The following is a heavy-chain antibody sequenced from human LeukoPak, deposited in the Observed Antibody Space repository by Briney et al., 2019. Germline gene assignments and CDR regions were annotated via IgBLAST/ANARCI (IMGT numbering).Heavy chain of an antibody. CDR1: GFTFSSYS. V-gene: IGHV3-21*01. CDR2: ISSSSSYI. Sequence: PGGSLRLSCAASGFTFSSYSMNWVRQAPGKGLEWVSSISSSSSYIYYADSVKGRFTISRGNAKNSLYLQMNSLRAEDTAVYYCASGGSSGYYLLYFDYWGQGTLVTVSS. CDR3: ASGGSSGYYLLYFDY. J-gene: IGHJ4*02. D-gene: IGHD3-22*01.